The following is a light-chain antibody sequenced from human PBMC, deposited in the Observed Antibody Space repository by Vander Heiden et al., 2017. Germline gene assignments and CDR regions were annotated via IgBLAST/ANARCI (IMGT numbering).Light chain of an antibody. CDR3: QQYYSNPRT. Sequence: DIVMTQSPAHPAVSLGERATINCKSSQSVLYSSNNKNYLAWYQQKPGQPPKLLIYWASTRESGVPDRFSGSGSGTDFTLTISSLQAEDVAVCYCQQYYSNPRTFGQGTKVEIK. CDR1: QSVLYSSNNKNY. CDR2: WAS. J-gene: IGKJ1*01. V-gene: IGKV4-1*01.